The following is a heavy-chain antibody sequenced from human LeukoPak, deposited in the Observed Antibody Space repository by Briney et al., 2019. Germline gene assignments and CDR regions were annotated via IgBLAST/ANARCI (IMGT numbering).Heavy chain of an antibody. CDR2: IKQDGSEK. Sequence: GGSLRPSCAASGFTFSSYWMSWVRQAPGKGLEWVANIKQDGSEKYYVDSVKGRFTISRDNAKNSLYLQMNSLRAEDTAVFYCASSSSGYYYDPRGLDYWGQGTLVTVSS. CDR3: ASSSSGYYYDPRGLDY. D-gene: IGHD3-22*01. J-gene: IGHJ4*02. CDR1: GFTFSSYW. V-gene: IGHV3-7*03.